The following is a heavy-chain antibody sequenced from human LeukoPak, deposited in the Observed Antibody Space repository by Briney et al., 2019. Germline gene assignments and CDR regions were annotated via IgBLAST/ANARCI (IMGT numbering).Heavy chain of an antibody. CDR2: INPDSGGT. CDR1: GYTFAGYY. CDR3: ARIRVSSRPGRCSFDI. D-gene: IGHD6-13*01. J-gene: IGHJ3*02. Sequence: GASLKVSCKASGYTFAGYYMHWVRQAPGQGLEWMGGINPDSGGTNYAPKFQGRLTMTRDTSTSTAYIELSRLRSDDTAVYYCARIRVSSRPGRCSFDIWGQGTMVTVSS. V-gene: IGHV1-2*02.